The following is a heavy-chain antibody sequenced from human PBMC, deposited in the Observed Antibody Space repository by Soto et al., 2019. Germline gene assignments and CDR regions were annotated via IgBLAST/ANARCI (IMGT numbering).Heavy chain of an antibody. CDR2: ISYNGNNQ. V-gene: IGHV3-30*18. CDR1: GFTLSSYG. Sequence: QVQLVESGGGVVQPGTSLRLSCAASGFTLSSYGMHWVRQAPGKGLEWVAVISYNGNNQYYADSVRGRFTISIDNSKSTLYLQMNSLRAEDTAVYYCAKDRGHLAVAAITGGGDFDKWGQGTVVTVSS. J-gene: IGHJ3*02. CDR3: AKDRGHLAVAAITGGGDFDK. D-gene: IGHD6-19*01.